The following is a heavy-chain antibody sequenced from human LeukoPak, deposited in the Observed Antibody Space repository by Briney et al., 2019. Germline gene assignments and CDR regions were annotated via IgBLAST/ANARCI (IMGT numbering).Heavy chain of an antibody. D-gene: IGHD3-10*01. CDR2: IYYSGST. CDR3: ASSDYGSGRRLDY. J-gene: IGHJ4*02. Sequence: SETLSLTCTVSGGSISSYYWSWIRQPPGKGLEWIGYIYYSGSTNYNPSLKSRVTISVDASKNQFSLKLSSVTAADTAVYYCASSDYGSGRRLDYWGQGALATVSS. CDR1: GGSISSYY. V-gene: IGHV4-59*01.